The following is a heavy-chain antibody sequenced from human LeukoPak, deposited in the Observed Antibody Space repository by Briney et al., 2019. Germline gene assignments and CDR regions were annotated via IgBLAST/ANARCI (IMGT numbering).Heavy chain of an antibody. J-gene: IGHJ4*02. D-gene: IGHD3-22*01. V-gene: IGHV4-61*02. CDR3: AREQPYYYDSSGYYTPFDY. Sequence: SETLSLTCTVSGDSISSGDYYWSWIRQPAEKGLEWIGRIYTSGSTNYNPSLKSRVTISVDTSKNQFSLKLSSVTAADTAVYYCAREQPYYYDSSGYYTPFDYWGQGTLVTVSS. CDR2: IYTSGST. CDR1: GDSISSGDYY.